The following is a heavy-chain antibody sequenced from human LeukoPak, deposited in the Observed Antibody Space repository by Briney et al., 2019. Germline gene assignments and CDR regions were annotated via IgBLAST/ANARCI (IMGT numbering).Heavy chain of an antibody. CDR3: ARHLKGRRYGSGSYPHDY. J-gene: IGHJ4*02. D-gene: IGHD3-10*01. CDR2: INHSGST. Sequence: TSETLSLTCAVYGGSFSGYYWSWIRQPPGKGLEWIGEINHSGSTNYNPSLKSRVTISVDTSKNQFSLKLSSVTAADTAVYYCARHLKGRRYGSGSYPHDYWGQGTLVTVSS. V-gene: IGHV4-34*01. CDR1: GGSFSGYY.